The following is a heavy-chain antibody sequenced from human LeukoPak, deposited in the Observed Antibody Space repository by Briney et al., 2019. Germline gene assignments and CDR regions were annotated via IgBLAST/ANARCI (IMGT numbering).Heavy chain of an antibody. CDR2: MNPNSANT. CDR3: ARGPSYGSGSYNIYGIDY. D-gene: IGHD3-10*01. V-gene: IGHV1-8*01. Sequence: GASVKVSCKASGYTFTSYDINWVRQATGQGLERMGWMNPNSANTGYAQKFQGRVTMTWDTSISTAYMELSSLTSEDTAVYYCARGPSYGSGSYNIYGIDYWGQGTLVTVSS. CDR1: GYTFTSYD. J-gene: IGHJ4*02.